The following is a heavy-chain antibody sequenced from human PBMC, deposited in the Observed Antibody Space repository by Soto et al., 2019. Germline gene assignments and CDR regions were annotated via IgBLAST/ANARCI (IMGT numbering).Heavy chain of an antibody. CDR1: GGSISSSNW. Sequence: SETLSLTCAGSGGSISSSNWWSWVRQPPGKGLEWIGEIYHSGSTNYNPSLKSRVTISVDKSKNQFSLKLSSVTAADTAVYYCARVYCSSTSCYYYYGMDVWGQGTTVNVSS. CDR2: IYHSGST. V-gene: IGHV4-4*02. CDR3: ARVYCSSTSCYYYYGMDV. J-gene: IGHJ6*02. D-gene: IGHD2-2*01.